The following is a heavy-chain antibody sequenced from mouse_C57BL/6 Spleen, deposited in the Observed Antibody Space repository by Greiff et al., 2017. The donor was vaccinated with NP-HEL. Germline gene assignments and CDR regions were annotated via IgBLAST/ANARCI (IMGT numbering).Heavy chain of an antibody. CDR3: ARDQTGAFDY. CDR2: IYYSGTI. J-gene: IGHJ2*01. CDR1: GISITTGHYR. V-gene: IGHV3-5*01. Sequence: EVKVEESGPGLVKPSQTVFLTCPVTGISITTGHYRWSWIRQFPGNKLEWIGYIYYSGTITYNPSLTSRTTITRDTPKNQFFLEMNSLTAEDTATYYCARDQTGAFDYWGQGTTLTVSS. D-gene: IGHD4-1*01.